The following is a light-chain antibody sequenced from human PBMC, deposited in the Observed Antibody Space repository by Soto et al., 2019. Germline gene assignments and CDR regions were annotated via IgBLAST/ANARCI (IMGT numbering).Light chain of an antibody. V-gene: IGLV8-61*01. CDR1: SGSVSSNYY. Sequence: QTVVTQEPSFSVSPGRTVTLTCGLSSGSVSSNYYPSWYQQTPGQAPRTLIYNTDFRSSGVPDRFSGSILGNKAALTITGAQADDESDYYCVLYMGSGIWVFGGGTKLTVL. CDR2: NTD. J-gene: IGLJ2*01. CDR3: VLYMGSGIWV.